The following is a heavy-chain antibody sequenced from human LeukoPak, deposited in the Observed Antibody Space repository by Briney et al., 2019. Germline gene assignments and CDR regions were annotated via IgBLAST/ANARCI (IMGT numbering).Heavy chain of an antibody. V-gene: IGHV3-48*03. CDR1: GFTFSSYE. CDR2: ISSSVSST. Sequence: GGSLRLSCAASGFTFSSYEMNWVRQAPGKGLGWVSYISSSVSSTYYADSVKGRFTISRDHAKNSLYLPMNSLRAADTAVYYCARVRASLDYWGQGTLVTVSS. CDR3: ARVRASLDY. D-gene: IGHD3-10*01. J-gene: IGHJ4*02.